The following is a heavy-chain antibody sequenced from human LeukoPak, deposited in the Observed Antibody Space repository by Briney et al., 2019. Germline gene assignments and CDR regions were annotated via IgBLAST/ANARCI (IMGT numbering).Heavy chain of an antibody. J-gene: IGHJ3*02. CDR1: GYTFGGYY. V-gene: IGHV1-2*02. Sequence: ASVKVSCKASGYTFGGYYMHWVRQAPGQGPEWMGWINPNSGGTNYAQKFQGRVTMTRDTSISTAYMELSRLRSDDTAVYYCARDLPLDAFDIWGQGTMVTVSS. CDR2: INPNSGGT. CDR3: ARDLPLDAFDI.